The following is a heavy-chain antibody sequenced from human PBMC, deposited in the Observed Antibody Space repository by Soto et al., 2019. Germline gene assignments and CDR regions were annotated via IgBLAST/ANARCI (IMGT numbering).Heavy chain of an antibody. D-gene: IGHD6-25*01. J-gene: IGHJ4*02. V-gene: IGHV3-33*01. Sequence: QVQLVESGGGVVQPGRSLRLSCGVYGFTFSAHGMHWVRQAPGKGLEWVAVIWYDGGTKYHADSVKGRFTISRDNSKKLLYLQRDGRSAGDTAMYYWAGEGGGGSARYFDYWGQGTPVTVSS. CDR2: IWYDGGTK. CDR3: AGEGGGGSARYFDY. CDR1: GFTFSAHG.